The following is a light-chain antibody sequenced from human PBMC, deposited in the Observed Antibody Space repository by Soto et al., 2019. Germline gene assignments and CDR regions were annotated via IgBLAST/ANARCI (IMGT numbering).Light chain of an antibody. Sequence: QSALTQPASVSGSPGQSITISCTGTTIDIGSYNLVSWYQQHPGKVPKIIIYEASKRPSGAPYRFSGSKSGNTASLTISGLQAEDEADYYCCSYAGSSTWVFGTGTKVTVL. CDR3: CSYAGSSTWV. CDR2: EAS. V-gene: IGLV2-23*01. CDR1: TIDIGSYNL. J-gene: IGLJ1*01.